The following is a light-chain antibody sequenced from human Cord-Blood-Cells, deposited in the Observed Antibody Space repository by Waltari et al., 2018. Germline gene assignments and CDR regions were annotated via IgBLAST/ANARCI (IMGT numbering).Light chain of an antibody. V-gene: IGKV3-20*01. CDR3: QQYGSSLWT. CDR1: QSVSSSY. Sequence: EIVLTQSPGTLSLSPGERATLSRRASQSVSSSYLAWYQQKPGQAPRLLIYGTSSRATGIPDRFSGSGSGTDFTLTISRLEPEDFAMYYCQQYGSSLWTFGQGTKVEIK. CDR2: GTS. J-gene: IGKJ1*01.